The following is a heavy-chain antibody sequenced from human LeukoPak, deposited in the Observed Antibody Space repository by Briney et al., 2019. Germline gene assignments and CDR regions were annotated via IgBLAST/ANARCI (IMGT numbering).Heavy chain of an antibody. D-gene: IGHD3-22*01. V-gene: IGHV3-30*02. J-gene: IGHJ4*02. CDR3: AKPLGNYYDSSGYFQNYFDY. CDR2: IRYDGSNK. Sequence: GGSLRLSCAASGFTFSSYGMHWVRQAPGKGLEWVAFIRYDGSNKYYADSVKGRFTISRDNSKNTLYLQMNSLRAEDTAVYYCAKPLGNYYDSSGYFQNYFDYWGQGTLVTVSS. CDR1: GFTFSSYG.